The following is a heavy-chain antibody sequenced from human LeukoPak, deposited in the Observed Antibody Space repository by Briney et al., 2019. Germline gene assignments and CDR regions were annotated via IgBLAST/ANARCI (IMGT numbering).Heavy chain of an antibody. CDR1: GYTFTKDW. V-gene: IGHV5-51*01. CDR2: IHPGDSHT. CDR3: ARQPGMTAKSWYFDL. D-gene: IGHD2-2*01. Sequence: GESLKISCEGSGYTFTKDWIGWVRQMPGQGLEWMGIIHPGDSHTWYSPSFQGQVTISADKSISMAYLQWSSLKASDTAMYFCARQPGMTAKSWYFDLWGRGTLVTVSS. J-gene: IGHJ2*01.